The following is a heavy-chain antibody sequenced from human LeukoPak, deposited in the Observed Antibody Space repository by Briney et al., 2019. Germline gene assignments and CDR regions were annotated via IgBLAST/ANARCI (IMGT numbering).Heavy chain of an antibody. V-gene: IGHV4-59*01. CDR1: GGSISSYY. Sequence: SEALSLTCTVSGGSISSYYWSWIRQPPGKGLEWIGYIYYSGSTNYNPSLKSRVTISVDTSKNQFSLKLSSVTAADTAVYYCARDRGGSGSQDYYYYGMDVWGKGTTVTVSS. CDR3: ARDRGGSGSQDYYYYGMDV. D-gene: IGHD3-10*01. CDR2: IYYSGST. J-gene: IGHJ6*04.